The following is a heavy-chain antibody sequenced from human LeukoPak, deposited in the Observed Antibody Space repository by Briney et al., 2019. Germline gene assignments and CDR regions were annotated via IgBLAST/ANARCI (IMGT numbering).Heavy chain of an antibody. V-gene: IGHV1-18*01. CDR2: ISAYNGNT. CDR1: GYTFTSYG. D-gene: IGHD2-2*01. CDR3: ASAVVPAAMRVNYMDV. J-gene: IGHJ6*03. Sequence: GASVKVSCKASGYTFTSYGISWVRQAPGQGLEWMGWISAYNGNTNYAQKLQGRVTMTTDTSTSTAYMELSSLRSEDTAVYYCASAVVPAAMRVNYMDVWGKGTTVTVSS.